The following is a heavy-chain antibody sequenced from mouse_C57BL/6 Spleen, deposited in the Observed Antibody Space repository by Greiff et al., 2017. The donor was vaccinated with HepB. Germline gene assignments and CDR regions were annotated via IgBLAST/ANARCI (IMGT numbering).Heavy chain of an antibody. CDR3: ARDPYYYGSSSLDY. CDR1: GFTFSSYA. D-gene: IGHD1-1*01. J-gene: IGHJ2*01. V-gene: IGHV5-4*01. Sequence: EVMLVESGGGLVKPGGSLKLSCAASGFTFSSYAMSWVRQTPEKRLEWVATISDGGSYTYYPDNVKGRFTISRDNAKNNLYLQMSHLKSEDTAMYYCARDPYYYGSSSLDYWGQGTTLTVSS. CDR2: ISDGGSYT.